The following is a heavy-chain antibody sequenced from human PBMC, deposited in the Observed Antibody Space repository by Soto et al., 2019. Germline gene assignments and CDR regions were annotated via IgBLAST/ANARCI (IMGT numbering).Heavy chain of an antibody. J-gene: IGHJ4*02. Sequence: EVQLMESGGGLVQPGGSLTLSCAASGFSFSSYSMSWVRQAPGKGLEWVSAISGLAGSTYYADSVKGRFTISRDNSKKRLYREMNSRRDEAAAMYYCAKRRSANLNAASYYDCWGQGPQATVSP. D-gene: IGHD1-20*01. CDR1: GFSFSSYS. CDR2: ISGLAGST. CDR3: AKRRSANLNAASYYDC. V-gene: IGHV3-23*01.